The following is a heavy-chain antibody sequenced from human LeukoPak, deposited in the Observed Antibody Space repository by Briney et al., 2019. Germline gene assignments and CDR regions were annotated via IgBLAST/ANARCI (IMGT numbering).Heavy chain of an antibody. CDR3: ARGHPITIFGVVQGYFDY. D-gene: IGHD3-3*01. CDR1: GYTFTSYG. Sequence: GASVKVSCKASGYTFTSYGISWVRQAPGQGLEWMGWISAYNGNTNYAQKLQGRVTMTTDTSTSTAYMELRSLRSDDTAVYYCARGHPITIFGVVQGYFDYWGQGTLVTVSS. J-gene: IGHJ4*02. CDR2: ISAYNGNT. V-gene: IGHV1-18*01.